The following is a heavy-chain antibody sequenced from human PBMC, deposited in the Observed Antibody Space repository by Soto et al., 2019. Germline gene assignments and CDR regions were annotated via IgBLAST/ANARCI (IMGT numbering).Heavy chain of an antibody. V-gene: IGHV3-33*01. Sequence: GGSLRLSCAASGFTFSSYGMHWVRQAPGKGLEWVAVIWYDGSNKYYADSVKGRFTISRDNSKNTLYLQMNSLRAEDTAVYYCARDNDVHCSGGSCYIVGVGMDVWGQGTTVTVSS. D-gene: IGHD2-15*01. CDR1: GFTFSSYG. CDR2: IWYDGSNK. CDR3: ARDNDVHCSGGSCYIVGVGMDV. J-gene: IGHJ6*02.